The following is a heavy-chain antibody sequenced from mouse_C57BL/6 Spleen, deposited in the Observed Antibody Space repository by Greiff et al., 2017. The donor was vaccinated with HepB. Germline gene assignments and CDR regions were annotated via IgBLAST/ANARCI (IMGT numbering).Heavy chain of an antibody. CDR1: GFTFSSYG. Sequence: EVQRVESGGDLVKPGGSLKLSCAASGFTFSSYGMSWVRQTPDKRLEWVATISSGGSYTYYPDSVKGRFTISRDNAKNTLYLQMSSLKSEDTAMYYCARHEGGLPPWLAYWGQGTLVTVSA. V-gene: IGHV5-6*01. CDR3: ARHEGGLPPWLAY. CDR2: ISSGGSYT. D-gene: IGHD2-4*01. J-gene: IGHJ3*01.